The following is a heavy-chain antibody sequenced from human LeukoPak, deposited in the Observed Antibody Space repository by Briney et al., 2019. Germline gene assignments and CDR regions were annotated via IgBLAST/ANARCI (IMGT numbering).Heavy chain of an antibody. CDR1: GYTFTSYA. CDR3: ARDVCVESCRGSLVVDY. V-gene: IGHV1-18*01. CDR2: ISAYNGNT. J-gene: IGHJ4*02. Sequence: GASVKVSCKASGYTFTSYAMHWVRQAPGQRLEWMGWISAYNGNTNYAQKLQGRVTMTTDTSTSTAYMELRSLRSDDTAVYYCARDVCVESCRGSLVVDYWGQGTLVTVSS. D-gene: IGHD2-8*01.